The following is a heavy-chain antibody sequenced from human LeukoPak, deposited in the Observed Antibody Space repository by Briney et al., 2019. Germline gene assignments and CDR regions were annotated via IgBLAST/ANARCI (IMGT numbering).Heavy chain of an antibody. J-gene: IGHJ4*02. CDR2: IYYSGST. CDR1: GGSISSYY. V-gene: IGHV4-59*01. Sequence: PSETLSLTCTVSGGSISSYYWSWIRQPPGKGLEWIGYIYYSGSTNYNPSLKSRVTISVDTSKNQFSLKLSSVTAADTAVYHCARVDTAILPYFDYWGQGTLVTVSS. CDR3: ARVDTAILPYFDY. D-gene: IGHD5-18*01.